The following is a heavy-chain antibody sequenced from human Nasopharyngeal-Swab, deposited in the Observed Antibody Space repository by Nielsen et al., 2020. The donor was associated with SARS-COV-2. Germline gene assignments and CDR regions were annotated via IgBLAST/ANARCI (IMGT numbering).Heavy chain of an antibody. CDR1: GFTFSGYA. CDR3: AKEYCSSTSCPIFDY. D-gene: IGHD2-2*01. CDR2: ISGSGGST. Sequence: GGSLRLSCAASGFTFSGYAMSWVRQAPGKGLEWVSAISGSGGSTYYADSVKGRFTISRDNSKNTLYLQMNSLRAEDTAVYYCAKEYCSSTSCPIFDYWGQGTLVTVSS. J-gene: IGHJ4*02. V-gene: IGHV3-23*01.